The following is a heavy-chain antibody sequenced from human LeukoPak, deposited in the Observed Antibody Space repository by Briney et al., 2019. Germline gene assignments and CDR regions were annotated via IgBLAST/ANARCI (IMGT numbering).Heavy chain of an antibody. J-gene: IGHJ6*03. CDR3: ARDRSVITIFGGNYYYYMDV. CDR1: GFTFSSYW. V-gene: IGHV3-7*01. CDR2: IKQDGSEK. Sequence: PGGSLRLSCAASGFTFSSYWMSWVRQAPGKGLEWVANIKQDGSEKYYVDSVKGRFTISRDNAKNSLYLQMNSLRAEDTAVYYCARDRSVITIFGGNYYYYMDVWGKGTTVTVSS. D-gene: IGHD3-3*01.